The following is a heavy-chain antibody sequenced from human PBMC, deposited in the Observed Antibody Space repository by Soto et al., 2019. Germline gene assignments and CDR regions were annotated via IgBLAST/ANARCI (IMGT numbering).Heavy chain of an antibody. CDR2: INPSGGST. CDR3: ARRMVRGASDY. Sequence: QVQLVQSGAEVKKPGASVKASCKASGYTLTSYYMHWVRQAPGQGLEWMGIINPSGGSTSYAQKFQGRVTMTRDTSTSTVYLELSSLRSEDTAVYHCARRMVRGASDYWGQGTLVTVSS. D-gene: IGHD3-10*01. J-gene: IGHJ4*02. V-gene: IGHV1-46*01. CDR1: GYTLTSYY.